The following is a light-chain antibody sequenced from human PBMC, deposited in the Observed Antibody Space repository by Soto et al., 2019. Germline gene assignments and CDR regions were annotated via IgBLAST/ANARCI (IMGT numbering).Light chain of an antibody. J-gene: IGKJ5*01. Sequence: DIQMTQSPSSLSASVGDRVTITCRASQSISSYLNWYQQKPGKAPKLLIYAASSLQSVVPSRFSGSGSGTDFTLTISSRQPEEFATYYCQQSYSTPITFGQGTRLEIK. CDR3: QQSYSTPIT. V-gene: IGKV1-39*01. CDR2: AAS. CDR1: QSISSY.